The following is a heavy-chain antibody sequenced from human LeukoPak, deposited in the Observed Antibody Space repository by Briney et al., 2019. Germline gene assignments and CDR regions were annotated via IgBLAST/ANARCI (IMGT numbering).Heavy chain of an antibody. CDR3: ARRGVGASPFDF. J-gene: IGHJ4*02. CDR1: GDSIDSSTYF. D-gene: IGHD1-26*01. Sequence: SETLSLTCTVSGDSIDSSTYFWGWLRQSPGKGLEWIATIYHSGDTFYTPSLQSRATISVDIIKNQFSLKVNSVTAADTAVYYCARRGVGASPFDFWGQGTVVTVS. CDR2: IYHSGDT. V-gene: IGHV4-39*01.